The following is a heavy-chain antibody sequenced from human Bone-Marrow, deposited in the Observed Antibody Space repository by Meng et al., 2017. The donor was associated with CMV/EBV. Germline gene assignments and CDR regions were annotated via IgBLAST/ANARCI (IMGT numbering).Heavy chain of an antibody. V-gene: IGHV1-69*05. Sequence: SVKVSCKASGYTFTSYGISWVRQAPGQGLEWMGGIIPIFGTANYAQKFQGRVTITTDESTSTAYMELSSLRSEDTAVYYCARSSSWYGEFDYWGQGTLVTVPS. J-gene: IGHJ4*02. CDR1: GYTFTSYG. CDR2: IIPIFGTA. CDR3: ARSSSWYGEFDY. D-gene: IGHD6-13*01.